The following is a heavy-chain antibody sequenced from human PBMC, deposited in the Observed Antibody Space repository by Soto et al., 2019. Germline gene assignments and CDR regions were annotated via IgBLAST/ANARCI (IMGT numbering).Heavy chain of an antibody. Sequence: ELQLLESGGGLVQPGGYLRLSCAASGVTFSSYAMSWVRQAPGQGLEWVSGISGSGVSTYYADSVKGRFTISRDNSKSTLDLQMNSLRAEDTAVYYCAKDRERIATRSIDYWGQGTLVTVSS. D-gene: IGHD6-6*01. CDR3: AKDRERIATRSIDY. J-gene: IGHJ4*02. CDR1: GVTFSSYA. CDR2: ISGSGVST. V-gene: IGHV3-23*01.